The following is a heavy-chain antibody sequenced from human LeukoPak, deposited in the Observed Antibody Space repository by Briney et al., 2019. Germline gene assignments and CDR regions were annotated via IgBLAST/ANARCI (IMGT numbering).Heavy chain of an antibody. Sequence: GGSLRLSCAASGFTFSSYAMSWVRQAPGKGLEWVSAISGSGGSTYYADSVKGRFTISRDNSKNTLYLQMNSLRAEDTAVYYCAKRDYYDSSGFSPLFQPWGQGTLVTVSS. CDR2: ISGSGGST. D-gene: IGHD3-22*01. V-gene: IGHV3-23*01. J-gene: IGHJ1*01. CDR3: AKRDYYDSSGFSPLFQP. CDR1: GFTFSSYA.